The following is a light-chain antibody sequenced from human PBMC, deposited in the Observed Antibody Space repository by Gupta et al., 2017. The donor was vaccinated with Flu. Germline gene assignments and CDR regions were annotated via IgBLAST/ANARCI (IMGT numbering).Light chain of an antibody. V-gene: IGKV1-39*01. Sequence: SPSSLSASVGDRVTITCRASQSISSYLNWYQQKPGKAPKLLIYAASSLQSGVPSRFSGSGSGTDFTLTISRLQPEDFATYYFQQSYSTLTFGGGTKVEIK. CDR3: QQSYSTLT. CDR1: QSISSY. CDR2: AAS. J-gene: IGKJ4*01.